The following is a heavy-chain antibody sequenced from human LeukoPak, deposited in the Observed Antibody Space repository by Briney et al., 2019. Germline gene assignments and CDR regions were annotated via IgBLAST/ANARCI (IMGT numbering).Heavy chain of an antibody. V-gene: IGHV3-30*18. J-gene: IGHJ4*02. Sequence: GGSLRLSCAASGFTFSSYGMHWVRQAPGKGLEWVAVISYDGSNKYYADSVKGRFTISRDNSKNTLYLQMNSLRAEDTAVYYCAKDLGNAFIAAAGTGNWGQGTLVTASS. CDR2: ISYDGSNK. D-gene: IGHD6-13*01. CDR1: GFTFSSYG. CDR3: AKDLGNAFIAAAGTGN.